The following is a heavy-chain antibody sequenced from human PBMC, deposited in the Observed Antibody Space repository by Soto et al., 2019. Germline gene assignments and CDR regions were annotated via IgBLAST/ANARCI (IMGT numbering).Heavy chain of an antibody. J-gene: IGHJ3*02. D-gene: IGHD1-26*01. CDR3: ARGVGRWPIGDAFDI. V-gene: IGHV3-30-3*01. Sequence: GGSLRLSCAASGFTFSSYAIHWVRQAPGKGLEWVAFISSDGSSIYYADSVKGRFTISRDYSENTLHLQMNSLRAEDTAVYYCARGVGRWPIGDAFDIWGQGTMVTVSS. CDR1: GFTFSSYA. CDR2: ISSDGSSI.